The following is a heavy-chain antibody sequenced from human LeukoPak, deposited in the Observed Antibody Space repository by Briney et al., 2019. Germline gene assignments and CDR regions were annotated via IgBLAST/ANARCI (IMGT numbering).Heavy chain of an antibody. Sequence: TGGSLRLSCAASGFTFSSYGMHWVRQAPGKGLEWVAVIWYDGSNKYYADSVKGRFTISRDNSKNTLYLQVNSLRAEDTAVYYCARAQLGYCSSTSCYYYYYYMDVWGKGTTVTVSS. D-gene: IGHD2-2*01. CDR3: ARAQLGYCSSTSCYYYYYYMDV. CDR1: GFTFSSYG. V-gene: IGHV3-33*01. J-gene: IGHJ6*03. CDR2: IWYDGSNK.